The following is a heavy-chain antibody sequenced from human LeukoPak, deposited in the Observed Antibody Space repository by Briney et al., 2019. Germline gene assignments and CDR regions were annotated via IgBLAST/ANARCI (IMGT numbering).Heavy chain of an antibody. CDR2: IWYDGSNK. CDR1: GFTFSSYG. J-gene: IGHJ3*02. D-gene: IGHD3-10*01. Sequence: GRSLRLSCAASGFTFSSYGMHWVRQAPGKGLEWVAVIWYDGSNKYYVDSVKGRFTISRDNSKNTLYLQMNSLRAEDTAMYYCARGAYGSGTYHDFDIWGQGTMVTVSS. V-gene: IGHV3-33*01. CDR3: ARGAYGSGTYHDFDI.